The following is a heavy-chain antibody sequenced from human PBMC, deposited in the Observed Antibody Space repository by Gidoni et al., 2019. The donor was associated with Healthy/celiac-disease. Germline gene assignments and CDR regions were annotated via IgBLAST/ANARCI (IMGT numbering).Heavy chain of an antibody. CDR2: FDPEDGET. CDR3: ATPVGATRFYYYYGMDV. CDR1: GYTITELS. J-gene: IGHJ6*02. D-gene: IGHD1-26*01. V-gene: IGHV1-24*01. Sequence: QVQLVQSGAEVKKPGASVKVSCKVSGYTITELSMHWVRQAPGKGLEWMGGFDPEDGETIYAQKFQCRVTMTEDTSTDTAYMELSSLRSEDTAVYYCATPVGATRFYYYYGMDVWGQGTTVTVSS.